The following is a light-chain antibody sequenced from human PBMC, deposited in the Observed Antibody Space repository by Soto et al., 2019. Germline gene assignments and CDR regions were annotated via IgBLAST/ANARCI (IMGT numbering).Light chain of an antibody. CDR3: QKYNSAPKT. J-gene: IGKJ1*01. V-gene: IGKV1-27*01. CDR2: GAS. CDR1: QGISNY. Sequence: DIQMTQSPSSLSASVGDRVTITCRASQGISNYLAWYQQKPGKVPKLLIYGASTLQSGGPSRFSGSGSGTDFHLTITSQQPEDVATYYCQKYNSAPKTFGQGTKV.